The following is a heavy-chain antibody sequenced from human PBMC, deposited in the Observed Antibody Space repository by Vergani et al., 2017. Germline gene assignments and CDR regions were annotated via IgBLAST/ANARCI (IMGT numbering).Heavy chain of an antibody. CDR2: INPSGGST. J-gene: IGHJ6*02. Sequence: QVQLVQSGAEVKKPGSSVKVSCKASGGTFSSYAISWVRQAPGQGLEWMGIINPSGGSTSYAQKFQGRVTMTRDTSTSTVYMELSSLRAEDTAVYYCARGIGHYYYYGMDVWGQGTTVTVSS. CDR3: ARGIGHYYYYGMDV. CDR1: GGTFSSYA. V-gene: IGHV1-46*01.